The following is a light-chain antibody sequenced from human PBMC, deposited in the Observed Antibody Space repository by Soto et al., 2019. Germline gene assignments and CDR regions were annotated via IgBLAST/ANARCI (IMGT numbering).Light chain of an antibody. V-gene: IGKV1-5*01. CDR1: QDLDTW. J-gene: IGKJ4*01. CDR2: DAS. CDR3: QQYNSNSLT. Sequence: DIQLTQSPSTLSASVGDRVTITCRASQDLDTWLAWYQQRPGKAPKLLIYDASSLQTGVPSTFSGSGSGTEFTLTISSLQPDDFETYYCQQYNSNSLTFGGGTKVDIK.